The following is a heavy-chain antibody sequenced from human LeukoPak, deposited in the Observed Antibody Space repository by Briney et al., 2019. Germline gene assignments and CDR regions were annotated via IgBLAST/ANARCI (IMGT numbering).Heavy chain of an antibody. CDR2: ISWNSGSI. J-gene: IGHJ4*02. D-gene: IGHD6-19*01. Sequence: GGSLRLSCAASGFTFDDYAMHWVRQAPGKGLEWVSGISWNSGSIGYADSVKGRFTISRDNAKNSLYLQMNSLRAEDTALYYCAYSSGLHPSYRGQGTLVTVSS. V-gene: IGHV3-9*01. CDR1: GFTFDDYA. CDR3: AYSSGLHPSY.